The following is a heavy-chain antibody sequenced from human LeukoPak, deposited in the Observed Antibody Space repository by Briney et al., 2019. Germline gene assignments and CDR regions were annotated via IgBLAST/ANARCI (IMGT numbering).Heavy chain of an antibody. J-gene: IGHJ4*02. CDR3: ARDGRFYDSSGYYYFDY. V-gene: IGHV4-59*01. CDR2: IHYSGST. D-gene: IGHD3-22*01. CDR1: GASITSYY. Sequence: SETLSLTCTVSGASITSYYWSWIRQPPGKGLERIGYIHYSGSTDKNPSLKSRVTMSTDTSKKQFSLRLTSVTAADTAVYYCARDGRFYDSSGYYYFDYWGQGTLVTVSS.